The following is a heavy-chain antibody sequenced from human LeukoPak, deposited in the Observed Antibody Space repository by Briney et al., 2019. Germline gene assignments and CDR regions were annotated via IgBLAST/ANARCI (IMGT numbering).Heavy chain of an antibody. D-gene: IGHD1-26*01. CDR3: AGDIGGIVGAPLDY. Sequence: ASVKVSCKASGYTFTGYYLHWVRRAPGQGLEWMGWINPNSGGTNYAHKFQGRVTVTRDTSISTAYMELSRLRSDDTAVYYCAGDIGGIVGAPLDYWGQGTLVTVSS. CDR2: INPNSGGT. J-gene: IGHJ4*02. CDR1: GYTFTGYY. V-gene: IGHV1-2*02.